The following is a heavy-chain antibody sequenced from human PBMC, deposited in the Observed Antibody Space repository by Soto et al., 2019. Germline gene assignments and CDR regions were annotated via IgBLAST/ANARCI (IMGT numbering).Heavy chain of an antibody. J-gene: IGHJ6*02. Sequence: ASVKVSCKASGYTFTSYAMHWVRQAPGQRLEWMGWINAGNGNTKYSQKFQGRVTITRDTSASTAYMELSSLRSEDTAVYYCAGHSSGVPGYYYGMDVWGQGTTVTVSS. D-gene: IGHD3-22*01. CDR2: INAGNGNT. CDR1: GYTFTSYA. V-gene: IGHV1-3*01. CDR3: AGHSSGVPGYYYGMDV.